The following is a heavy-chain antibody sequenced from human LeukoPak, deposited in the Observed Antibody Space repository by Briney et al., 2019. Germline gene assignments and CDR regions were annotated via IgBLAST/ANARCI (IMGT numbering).Heavy chain of an antibody. CDR1: GYSFTSYG. V-gene: IGHV1-18*01. CDR2: ISVYNGNT. Sequence: GASVKVSCKASGYSFTSYGINWVRQAPGQGLEWMGWISVYNGNTNYPQKLQGRVTMSTDTSTGTAYLDVRSLTSDDTAVYYCARDHSNWNYAPDFWGQGTLVIVSS. J-gene: IGHJ4*02. D-gene: IGHD1-7*01. CDR3: ARDHSNWNYAPDF.